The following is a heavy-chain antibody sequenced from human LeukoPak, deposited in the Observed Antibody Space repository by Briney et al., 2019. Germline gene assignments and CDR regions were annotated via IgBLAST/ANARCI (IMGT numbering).Heavy chain of an antibody. Sequence: GESLKISCKGSGYSFTNYWIGWVRQMPGKGLKWMGIIYPGDSDARYSPSFQGQVTISADKSISTAYLQWSSLKASDTAVYYCARRNWAYYYGSGSYYGTRFDYWGQGTLVTVSS. D-gene: IGHD3-10*01. CDR2: IYPGDSDA. CDR3: ARRNWAYYYGSGSYYGTRFDY. V-gene: IGHV5-51*01. J-gene: IGHJ4*02. CDR1: GYSFTNYW.